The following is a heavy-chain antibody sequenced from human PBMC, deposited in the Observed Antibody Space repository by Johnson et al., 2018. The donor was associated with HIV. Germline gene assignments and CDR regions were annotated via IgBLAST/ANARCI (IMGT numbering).Heavy chain of an antibody. CDR3: ARGGRKLLASHGFDI. CDR1: GFTFSSYA. V-gene: IGHV3-64*01. CDR2: ISSNGGST. D-gene: IGHD2-15*01. Sequence: VQLVESGGGVVQPGGSLRLSCAASGFTFSSYAMHWVRQAPGKGLEYVSAISSNGGSTYYANSVKGRFTISRDNAKNSLYLQMNSLRAEDTALYYCARGGRKLLASHGFDIWGQGAMVTVS. J-gene: IGHJ3*02.